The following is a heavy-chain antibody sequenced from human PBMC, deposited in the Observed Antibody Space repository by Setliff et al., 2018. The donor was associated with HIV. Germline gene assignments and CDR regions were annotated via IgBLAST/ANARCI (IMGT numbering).Heavy chain of an antibody. CDR3: ARVPFGSGSYYFDF. V-gene: IGHV4-34*01. J-gene: IGHJ4*02. CDR1: GGSFSNYY. Sequence: SETLSLTCAVYGGSFSNYYWSWIRQSPGKGLEWIGEINHSGSTNYNPSLKSRVIISLDTSKNHLSLKLRSVTAADTAVYFCARVPFGSGSYYFDFWGQGTLVTVDS. CDR2: INHSGST. D-gene: IGHD3-10*01.